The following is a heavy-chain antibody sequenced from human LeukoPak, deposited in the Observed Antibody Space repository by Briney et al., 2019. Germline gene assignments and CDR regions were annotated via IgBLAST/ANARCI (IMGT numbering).Heavy chain of an antibody. CDR3: VRAAGGSVDY. Sequence: GGSLSLSCAASGFTFSDDCMNWVRQAPGKGLEWVASIDLGGSAEYYVDSVKGRFAISRDNAKNSLFLQMNSLSTEDAAVYYCVRAAGGSVDYRGQGTLVTVSS. CDR2: IDLGGSAE. J-gene: IGHJ4*02. CDR1: GFTFSDDC. V-gene: IGHV3-7*05.